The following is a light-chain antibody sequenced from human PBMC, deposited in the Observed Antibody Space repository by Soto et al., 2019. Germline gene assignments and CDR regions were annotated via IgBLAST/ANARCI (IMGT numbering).Light chain of an antibody. J-gene: IGKJ5*01. CDR2: DAS. CDR3: QQRSSWPPTIN. V-gene: IGKV3D-20*02. CDR1: QSVSSSY. Sequence: ELVLTPSPGTLSFAPFSISNISLLCIQSVSSSYLAWYQQRPGQAPRLLIYDASYRATDIPPRFSGSGSGTDFTLTISRLEPEDFAVYYCQQRSSWPPTINFGQGTRREIK.